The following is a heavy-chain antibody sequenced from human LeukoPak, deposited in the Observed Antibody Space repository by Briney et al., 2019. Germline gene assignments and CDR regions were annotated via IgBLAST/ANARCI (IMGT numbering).Heavy chain of an antibody. CDR3: AKDLLGYCSGGSCYSLGRD. CDR1: GFTFSSYG. CDR2: ISYDGSNK. J-gene: IGHJ4*02. D-gene: IGHD2-15*01. Sequence: GGSLRLSCAASGFTFSSYGMHWVRQAPGKGLEWVAVISYDGSNKYYADSVKGRFTISRDNSKNTLYLQMNSLRAEDTAVYYCAKDLLGYCSGGSCYSLGRDWGQGTLVTVSS. V-gene: IGHV3-30*18.